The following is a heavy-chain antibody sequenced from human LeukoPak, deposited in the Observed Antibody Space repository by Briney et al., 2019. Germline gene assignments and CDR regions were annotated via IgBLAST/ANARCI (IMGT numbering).Heavy chain of an antibody. CDR2: ISYDGSNK. J-gene: IGHJ4*02. Sequence: GGSLRLSCAAAGFTFSSYGMRWVRQAPGRGLEWVAVISYDGSNKYYADSVKGRFTISRDNSKNTLYLHMNSLRAEDTAVYYCARDLLYSGYDYFDYWGQGTLVTVSS. D-gene: IGHD5-12*01. CDR1: GFTFSSYG. V-gene: IGHV3-30*03. CDR3: ARDLLYSGYDYFDY.